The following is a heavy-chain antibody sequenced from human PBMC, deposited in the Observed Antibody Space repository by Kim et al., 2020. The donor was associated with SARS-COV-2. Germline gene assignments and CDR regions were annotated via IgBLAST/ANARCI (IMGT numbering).Heavy chain of an antibody. Sequence: SETLSLTCTVSGGSISSYYWSWIRQPPGKGLEWIGYIYYSGSTNYNPSLKSRVTISVDTSKNQFSLKLSSVTAADTAVYYCARGSKAVAGIGVYYYYYGMDVWGQGTTVTVSS. CDR3: ARGSKAVAGIGVYYYYYGMDV. CDR1: GGSISSYY. D-gene: IGHD6-19*01. J-gene: IGHJ6*02. V-gene: IGHV4-59*01. CDR2: IYYSGST.